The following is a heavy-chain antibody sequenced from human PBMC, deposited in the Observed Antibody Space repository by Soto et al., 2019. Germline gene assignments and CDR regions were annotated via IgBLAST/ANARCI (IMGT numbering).Heavy chain of an antibody. Sequence: QVQLVQSGAEVKKPGSSVKVSCEASGGTFSGHAISWVRQAPGQGPEWMGGLIPLFGTTQHAQNFQGRLTITADKSTSTAYMELTSLRFEDTAIYYCARGPNWGYLFDSWGQGTLVTVSS. CDR1: GGTFSGHA. CDR2: LIPLFGTT. J-gene: IGHJ4*02. CDR3: ARGPNWGYLFDS. V-gene: IGHV1-69*06. D-gene: IGHD7-27*01.